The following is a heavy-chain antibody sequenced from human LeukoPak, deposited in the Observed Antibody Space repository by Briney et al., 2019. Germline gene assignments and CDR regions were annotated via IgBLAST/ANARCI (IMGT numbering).Heavy chain of an antibody. V-gene: IGHV4-59*01. D-gene: IGHD5-24*01. CDR1: GGSISSYY. CDR3: ARWSRDGYNYFDY. J-gene: IGHJ4*02. CDR2: IYYSGST. Sequence: SETLSLTCTVSGGSISSYYWTWIRQAPGKGLEWIGYIYYSGSTNYNPSLKSRVTISLDTSKNQFSLKLSSVTAADTAVYYCARWSRDGYNYFDYWGQGTLVTVSS.